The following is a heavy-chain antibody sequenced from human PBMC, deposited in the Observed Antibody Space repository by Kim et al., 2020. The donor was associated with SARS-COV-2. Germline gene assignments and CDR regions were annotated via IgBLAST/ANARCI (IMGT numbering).Heavy chain of an antibody. CDR2: ISGSGGST. CDR3: AKVVLYSSVGGGFDY. D-gene: IGHD6-19*01. J-gene: IGHJ4*02. V-gene: IGHV3-23*01. Sequence: GGSLRLSCAASGFTFSSYAMSWVRQAPGKGLEWVSAISGSGGSTYYADSVKGRFTISRDNSKNTLYLQMNSLRAEDTAVYYCAKVVLYSSVGGGFDYWGQGTLVTVSS. CDR1: GFTFSSYA.